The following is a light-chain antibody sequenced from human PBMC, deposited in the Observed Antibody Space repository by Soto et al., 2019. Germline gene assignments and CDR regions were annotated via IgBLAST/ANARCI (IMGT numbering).Light chain of an antibody. Sequence: QSVLTQPPSASGTPGQRVTISCSGSSSNIGSNTVNWYQQLPGTAPKLLIYSNNQRPSGVPDRFSGSKSGTSASLAISGLQSEDEADYYRAAWDDSLNGYVFVTGTKVTVL. CDR1: SSNIGSNT. CDR2: SNN. J-gene: IGLJ1*01. CDR3: AAWDDSLNGYV. V-gene: IGLV1-44*01.